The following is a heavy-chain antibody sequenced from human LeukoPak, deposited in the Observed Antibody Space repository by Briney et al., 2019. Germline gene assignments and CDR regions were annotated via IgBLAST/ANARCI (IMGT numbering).Heavy chain of an antibody. CDR2: ILSDGSKE. D-gene: IGHD3-16*01. CDR3: AKVLYDYVIPFDY. J-gene: IGHJ4*02. Sequence: GGSLRLSCAASGFTFSSYGMHWVRQAPGKGLEWVAVILSDGSKEFYTDSVRGRFTISRDNSKNTLYLQMNSLRAEDTAVYYCAKVLYDYVIPFDYWGQGTLVTVSS. CDR1: GFTFSSYG. V-gene: IGHV3-33*06.